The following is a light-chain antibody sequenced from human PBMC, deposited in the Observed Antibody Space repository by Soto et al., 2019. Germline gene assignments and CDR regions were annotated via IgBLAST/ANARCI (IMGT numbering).Light chain of an antibody. CDR3: GTWDSSLSAVV. V-gene: IGLV1-51*01. Sequence: QSVLTQPPSVSAAPGQRVAISCSGSRSNIGNNYVSWYQHLPGTAPKLLIYDHTKRPSGIPDRFSGSKSGTSATLGITGLQTGDEADYYCGTWDSSLSAVVFGGGTKVTVL. CDR1: RSNIGNNY. J-gene: IGLJ2*01. CDR2: DHT.